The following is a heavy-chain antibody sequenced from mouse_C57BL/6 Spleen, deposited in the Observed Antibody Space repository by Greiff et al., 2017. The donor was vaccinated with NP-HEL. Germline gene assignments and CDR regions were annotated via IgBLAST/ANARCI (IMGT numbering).Heavy chain of an antibody. Sequence: VQLQQPGAELVRPGTSVKLSCKASGYTFTSYWMHWVKQRPGQGLEWIGVIDPSDSYTNYNQKFKGKATLTVDTSSSTAYMQLSSLTSEDSAVYYCARTANWDEVIAYWGQGTLVTVSA. CDR2: IDPSDSYT. CDR3: ARTANWDEVIAY. CDR1: GYTFTSYW. V-gene: IGHV1-59*01. J-gene: IGHJ3*01. D-gene: IGHD4-1*01.